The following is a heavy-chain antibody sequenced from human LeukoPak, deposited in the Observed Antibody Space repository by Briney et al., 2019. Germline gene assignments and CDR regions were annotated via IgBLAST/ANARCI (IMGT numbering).Heavy chain of an antibody. CDR1: GFTFSTYD. Sequence: PGGSLRLSCAASGFTFSTYDMHWVRQVAGEGLEWVSSTIGDTFYPGSVKGRFTISRENAKNSLYLQMNSLRVDDTAVYYCARATVIGSVPVPGFMDVWGKGTTVTVSS. CDR2: TIGDT. J-gene: IGHJ6*03. V-gene: IGHV3-13*01. D-gene: IGHD2-21*01. CDR3: ARATVIGSVPVPGFMDV.